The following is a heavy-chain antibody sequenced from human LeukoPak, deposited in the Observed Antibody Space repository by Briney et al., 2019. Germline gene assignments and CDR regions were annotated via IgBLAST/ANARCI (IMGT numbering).Heavy chain of an antibody. CDR2: IIPIFGTA. J-gene: IGHJ4*02. V-gene: IGHV1-69*05. CDR1: GGTFSSYA. CDR3: ARGYCSGGSCYSLDY. Sequence: SVKVSCKASGGTFSSYAISWVRQAPGQGLEWMGRIIPIFGTANYAQKFQGRVTITTDESTGTAYMELSSLRSEDTAVYYCARGYCSGGSCYSLDYWGQGTLVAVSS. D-gene: IGHD2-15*01.